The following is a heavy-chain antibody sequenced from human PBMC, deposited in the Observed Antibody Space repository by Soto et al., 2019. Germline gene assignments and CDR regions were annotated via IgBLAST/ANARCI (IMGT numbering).Heavy chain of an antibody. CDR3: ARREIQGPIDY. J-gene: IGHJ4*02. Sequence: SETLSLSCAVSSYSISSSNWWGWIRQLPGKGLEWIGYIYYSGTTYYNPSLKSRVTMSVDTSKNQFSLKLTSVTAVDTAVYYCARREIQGPIDYWGQGTLVTVS. CDR2: IYYSGTT. D-gene: IGHD1-26*01. V-gene: IGHV4-28*01. CDR1: SYSISSSNW.